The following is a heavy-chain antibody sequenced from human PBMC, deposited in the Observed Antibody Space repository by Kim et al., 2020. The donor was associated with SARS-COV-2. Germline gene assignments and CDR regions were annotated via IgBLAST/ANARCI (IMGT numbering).Heavy chain of an antibody. CDR2: ISAYNGNT. D-gene: IGHD3-9*01. V-gene: IGHV1-18*01. CDR1: GYTFTSYG. J-gene: IGHJ4*02. Sequence: ASVKVSCKASGYTFTSYGISWVRQAPGQGLEWMGWISAYNGNTNYAQKLQGRVTMTTDTSTSTAYMELRSLRSDDTAVYYCARDVRAHYYDILTGYYYWGQGTLVTVSS. CDR3: ARDVRAHYYDILTGYYY.